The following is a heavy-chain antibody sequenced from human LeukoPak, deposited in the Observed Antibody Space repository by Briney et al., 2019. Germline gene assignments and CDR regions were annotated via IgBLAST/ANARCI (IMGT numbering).Heavy chain of an antibody. V-gene: IGHV3-23*01. D-gene: IGHD6-13*01. Sequence: GGSLRLSCAASRFTFCSYGMHWVRQTPGKGLEWVSSVTGHGGCSYFADSVKGRFTISRDDFKNTLYLQLSSLSAEETAVYYCTGNSGWYGISWGQGTLVIVSS. CDR1: RFTFCSYG. CDR3: TGNSGWYGIS. J-gene: IGHJ4*02. CDR2: VTGHGGCS.